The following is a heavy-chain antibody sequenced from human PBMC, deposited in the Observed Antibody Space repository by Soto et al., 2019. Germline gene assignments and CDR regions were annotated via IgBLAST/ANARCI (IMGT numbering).Heavy chain of an antibody. CDR2: FDPEDGET. J-gene: IGHJ4*02. CDR3: ATGMTATGQFDY. Sequence: ASVKVSCKVPGYTLTELSMHWVRQAPGKGLEWMGGFDPEDGETIYAQKFQGRVTMTEDTSTDTAYMELSSLRSEDTAVYYCATGMTATGQFDYWGQGTLVTVSS. D-gene: IGHD2-21*02. CDR1: GYTLTELS. V-gene: IGHV1-24*01.